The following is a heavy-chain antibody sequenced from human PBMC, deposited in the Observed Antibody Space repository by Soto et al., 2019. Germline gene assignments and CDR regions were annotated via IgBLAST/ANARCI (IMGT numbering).Heavy chain of an antibody. V-gene: IGHV1-2*02. CDR1: GYAFTDYF. D-gene: IGHD6-6*01. CDR2: INPNSGGT. CDR3: ASSTSSYLRPDD. J-gene: IGHJ4*02. Sequence: XSVKVSCKASGYAFTDYFIHWVRQAPGQGLECMGWINPNSGGTNYVQKFQGRVTMTRDTSISTVYMELSRLRSDDTAVYYCASSTSSYLRPDDWGQGTLVTVPS.